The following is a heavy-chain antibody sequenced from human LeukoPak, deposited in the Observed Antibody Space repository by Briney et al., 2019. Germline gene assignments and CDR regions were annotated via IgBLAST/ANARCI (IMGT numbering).Heavy chain of an antibody. V-gene: IGHV4-59*08. CDR3: ARPNTSGWRSYFDY. D-gene: IGHD6-19*01. Sequence: SETLSLTCTVSGGSISSYYWSWIRQPPGKGLEWIGYIYYSGSTNYNPSLESRVTISVDTSKNQFSLELSSVNAADTAVYYCARPNTSGWRSYFDYWGQGSLVTVSS. CDR2: IYYSGST. J-gene: IGHJ4*02. CDR1: GGSISSYY.